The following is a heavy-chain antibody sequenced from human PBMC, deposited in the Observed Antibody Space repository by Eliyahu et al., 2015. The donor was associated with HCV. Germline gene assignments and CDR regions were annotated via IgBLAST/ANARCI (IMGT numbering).Heavy chain of an antibody. CDR2: IKGDASET. CDR3: ARENMIQVGGFDI. V-gene: IGHV3-7*01. CDR1: GFRFSNHY. D-gene: IGHD3-22*01. J-gene: IGHJ3*02. Sequence: EVQLVESGGRLVXPREXLRLSCAASGFRFSNHYMNWVRQAPGKGLEWVANIKGDASETFYVDSVRGRFTISRDNDKKSVYLQIDGLRVEDTAMYYCARENMIQVGGFDIWGQGTMVTVSP.